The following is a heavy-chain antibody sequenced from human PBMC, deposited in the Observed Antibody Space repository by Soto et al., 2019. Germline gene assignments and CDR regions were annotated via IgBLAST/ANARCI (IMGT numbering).Heavy chain of an antibody. CDR3: AKGFIVGATFGIVY. CDR1: GFTFDDYA. V-gene: IGHV3-43*01. D-gene: IGHD1-26*01. J-gene: IGHJ4*02. Sequence: GGSLRLSCAASGFTFDDYAMHWVRQAPGKGLEWVSLIGWDGGSTSYADSVKGRFTISRDNSANPLYLQMNSLRTEDTALYYCAKGFIVGATFGIVYWGQGTVVTVSS. CDR2: IGWDGGST.